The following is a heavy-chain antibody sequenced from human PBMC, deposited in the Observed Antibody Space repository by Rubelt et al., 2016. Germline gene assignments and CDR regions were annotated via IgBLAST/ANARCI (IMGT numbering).Heavy chain of an antibody. Sequence: EVQLLESGGGLVQPGGSLRLSCAASGFTFNRNAMSWVRQAPGKGLEWVSGIGGSDDTTHYADSVKGRFTISRDTSKNTLYLQMKSLRAEDTAVYYCARTNWNDLDYWGQGTLVTVSS. CDR1: GFTFNRNA. D-gene: IGHD1-1*01. V-gene: IGHV3-23*01. CDR3: ARTNWNDLDY. J-gene: IGHJ4*02. CDR2: IGGSDDTT.